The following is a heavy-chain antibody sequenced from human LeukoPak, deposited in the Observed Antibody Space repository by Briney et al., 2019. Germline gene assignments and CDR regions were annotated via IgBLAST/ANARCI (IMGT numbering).Heavy chain of an antibody. V-gene: IGHV3-23*01. Sequence: GGSLRLSCAASGFAFSDYVMDWVRQAPGKGLEWVSSISVRGDRTYYPDSVKGRFAISRDNSKHMLYLQMNTLRADDTAIYYCAKDRDYGGNSRGIDYFDYWGQGTLVTVSS. CDR2: ISVRGDRT. CDR3: AKDRDYGGNSRGIDYFDY. J-gene: IGHJ4*02. D-gene: IGHD4-23*01. CDR1: GFAFSDYV.